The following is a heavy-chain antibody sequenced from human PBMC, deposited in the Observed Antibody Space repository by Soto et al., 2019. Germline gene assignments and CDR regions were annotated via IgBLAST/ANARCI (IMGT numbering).Heavy chain of an antibody. J-gene: IGHJ6*02. CDR2: ISGSGGST. CDR1: GFTFSSYA. Sequence: GGSLRLSCAASGFTFSSYAMSWVRQAPGKGLEWVSAISGSGGSTYYADSVKGRFTISRDNSKNTLYLQMNSLRAEDTAVYYCAKDLGLAAAGTYYYGMDVWGQGTTVTVSS. D-gene: IGHD6-13*01. CDR3: AKDLGLAAAGTYYYGMDV. V-gene: IGHV3-23*01.